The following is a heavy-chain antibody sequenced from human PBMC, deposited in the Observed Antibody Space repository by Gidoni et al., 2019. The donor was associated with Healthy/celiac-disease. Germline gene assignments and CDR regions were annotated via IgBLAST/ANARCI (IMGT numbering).Heavy chain of an antibody. J-gene: IGHJ4*02. CDR2: ISGSGGST. V-gene: IGHV3-23*01. CDR1: AFTFSSYA. Sequence: EVQLLESGGGLVQPGGSLRLPCAASAFTFSSYAMGWVRQAPGKGLEWVSAISGSGGSTYYADSVKGRFTISRDNSKNTLYLQMNSLRAEDTAVYYCAKRLNGMAARPGYWGQGTLVTVSS. D-gene: IGHD6-6*01. CDR3: AKRLNGMAARPGY.